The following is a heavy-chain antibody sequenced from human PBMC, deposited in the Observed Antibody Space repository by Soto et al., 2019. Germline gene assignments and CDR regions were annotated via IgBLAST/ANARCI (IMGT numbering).Heavy chain of an antibody. CDR3: PRVPRTTVATFDT. J-gene: IGHJ5*02. CDR2: IYYSGST. V-gene: IGHV4-39*01. CDR1: GGSISSSSYY. Sequence: SETLSLTCTVSGGSISSSSYYWGWIRQPPGKGLEWIGSIYYSGSTYYNPSLKSRVTISVDTSKNQFSLKLSSVTAADTAVYYRPRVPRTTVATFDTWGQGTLVTVSS. D-gene: IGHD4-4*01.